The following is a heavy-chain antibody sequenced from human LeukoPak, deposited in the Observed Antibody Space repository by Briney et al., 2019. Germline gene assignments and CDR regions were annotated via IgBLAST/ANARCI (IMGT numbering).Heavy chain of an antibody. V-gene: IGHV4-39*07. CDR3: ARGMVAAAYDY. J-gene: IGHJ4*02. D-gene: IGHD6-13*01. CDR1: GGSISSSSYY. CDR2: TYYSGST. Sequence: SETLSLTCTVSGGSISSSSYYWGWIRQPPGKGLEWIGSTYYSGSTYYNPSLKSRVTISVDTSKNQFSLKLSSVTAADTAVYYCARGMVAAAYDYWGQGTLVTVSS.